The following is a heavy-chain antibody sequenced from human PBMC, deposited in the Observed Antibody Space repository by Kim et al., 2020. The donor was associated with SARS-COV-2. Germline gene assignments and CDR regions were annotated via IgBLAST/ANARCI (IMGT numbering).Heavy chain of an antibody. J-gene: IGHJ4*02. D-gene: IGHD5-12*01. CDR2: IKEDGSER. CDR1: GFTFSVYW. V-gene: IGHV3-7*01. Sequence: GGSLRLSCAASGFTFSVYWMAWVRQGPVKGLEWVANIKEDGSERSYVDSVKGRFTISRDNAKNLLYLQMNSLRAEDTAVYYCARESAVSAINWWGQGTLVTVSS. CDR3: ARESAVSAINW.